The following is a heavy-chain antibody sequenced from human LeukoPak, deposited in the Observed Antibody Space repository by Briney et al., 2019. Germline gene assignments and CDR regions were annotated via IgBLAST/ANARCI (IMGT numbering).Heavy chain of an antibody. V-gene: IGHV3-48*01. J-gene: IGHJ4*02. D-gene: IGHD1-26*01. CDR2: IGYSGTAI. CDR3: ARDLREQAADY. Sequence: GGSLRLSCAASGFNFSTYSMTWVRQTPGKALEWISYIGYSGTAIYYADSVKGRFTISRDNAKNSLCLQMNSLRAEDTAVYYCARDLREQAADYWGQGTLVTVSS. CDR1: GFNFSTYS.